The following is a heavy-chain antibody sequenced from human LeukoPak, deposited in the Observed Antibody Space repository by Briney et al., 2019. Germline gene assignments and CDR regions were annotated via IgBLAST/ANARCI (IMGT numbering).Heavy chain of an antibody. CDR1: GFTFSSYW. CDR2: IKQDGSEK. CDR3: AREGPVSNFDY. Sequence: PGGSLRLSCAASGFTFSSYWMSWVRQAPGKGLEWVANIKQDGSEKYYVDSVKDRFTISRDNAKNSLYLQMNSLRAEDTAVYYCAREGPVSNFDYWGQGTLVTVSS. J-gene: IGHJ4*02. V-gene: IGHV3-7*01.